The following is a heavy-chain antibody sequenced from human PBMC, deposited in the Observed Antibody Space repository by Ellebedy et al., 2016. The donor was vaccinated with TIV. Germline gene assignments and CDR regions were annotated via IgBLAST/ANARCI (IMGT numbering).Heavy chain of an antibody. J-gene: IGHJ3*01. CDR3: ARHRNDILTGYRDDAFDV. CDR2: IYPGDSDT. CDR1: GFSFTNYW. V-gene: IGHV5-51*01. Sequence: GESLKISXKGSGFSFTNYWIAWVRQMPGKGLEWMGIIYPGDSDTRYSPSLQGHVTISADKSISTAYLQWSSLKASDTAMYYCARHRNDILTGYRDDAFDVWGQGTMVTVSS. D-gene: IGHD3-9*01.